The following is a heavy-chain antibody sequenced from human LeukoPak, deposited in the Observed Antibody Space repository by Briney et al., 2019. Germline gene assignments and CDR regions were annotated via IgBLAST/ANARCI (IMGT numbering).Heavy chain of an antibody. V-gene: IGHV1-2*02. Sequence: GASVKVSCKASGGTFSSYAISWVRQAPGQGLEWMGWINPNSGGTNYAQKFQGRVTMTRDTSISTAYMELSRLRSDDTAVYYCARDRGVVVVAAILFDYWGQGTLVTVSS. CDR3: ARDRGVVVVAAILFDY. D-gene: IGHD2-15*01. CDR2: INPNSGGT. CDR1: GGTFSSYA. J-gene: IGHJ4*02.